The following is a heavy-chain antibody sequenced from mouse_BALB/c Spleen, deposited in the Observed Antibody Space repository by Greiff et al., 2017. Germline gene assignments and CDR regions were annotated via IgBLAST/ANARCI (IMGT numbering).Heavy chain of an antibody. D-gene: IGHD1-1*01. V-gene: IGHV5-6-4*01. CDR2: ISSGGSYT. Sequence: EVQLVESGGGLVKPGGSLKLSCAASGFTFSSYTMSWVRQTPEKRLEWVATISSGGSYTYYPDSVKGRFTISRDNAKNTLYLQMSSLTSEDTAMYYCTRAGSRNYFDYWGQGTTLTVSS. CDR1: GFTFSSYT. CDR3: TRAGSRNYFDY. J-gene: IGHJ2*01.